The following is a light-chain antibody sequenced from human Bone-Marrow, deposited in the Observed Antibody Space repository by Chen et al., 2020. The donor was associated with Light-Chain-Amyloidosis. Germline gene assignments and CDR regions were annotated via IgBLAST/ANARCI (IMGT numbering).Light chain of an antibody. J-gene: IGKJ4*01. CDR3: QQYDNLPLT. Sequence: DTLMTQSPSALSASVGERVTITCQASHDIDRYLNWYQQKSGRAPTLLIHAASNVEAGVPSRFRGSGSGTDFTFTISGLQPEDVATYFCQQYDNLPLTFGGGTRLEI. CDR1: HDIDRY. CDR2: AAS. V-gene: IGKV1-33*01.